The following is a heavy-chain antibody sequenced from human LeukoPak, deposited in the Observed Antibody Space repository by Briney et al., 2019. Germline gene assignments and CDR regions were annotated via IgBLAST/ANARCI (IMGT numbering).Heavy chain of an antibody. CDR2: IWYDGSNK. V-gene: IGHV3-33*01. CDR3: ARGYSGSYGGDAFDI. D-gene: IGHD3-10*01. CDR1: GFTFSSYG. J-gene: IGHJ3*02. Sequence: GGSLRRSCAASGFTFSSYGMHWVRQAPGKGLEWVAVIWYDGSNKYYADSVKGRFTISRDNSKNTLYLQMNSLRAEDTAVYYCARGYSGSYGGDAFDIWGQGTMVTVSS.